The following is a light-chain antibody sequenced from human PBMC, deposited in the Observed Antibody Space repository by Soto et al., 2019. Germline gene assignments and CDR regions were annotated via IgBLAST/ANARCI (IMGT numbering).Light chain of an antibody. CDR3: QQCNNWPRT. J-gene: IGKJ1*01. Sequence: EIVLTQSPGTLSLSPGERATLSCRASQSVSSNNLAWYQQRPGQAPRVVIYGASTRATGIPERFSGSGSGTDFTLTISRLEPEDFAFYYCQQCNNWPRTFGQGTKVEIK. V-gene: IGKV3-20*01. CDR2: GAS. CDR1: QSVSSNN.